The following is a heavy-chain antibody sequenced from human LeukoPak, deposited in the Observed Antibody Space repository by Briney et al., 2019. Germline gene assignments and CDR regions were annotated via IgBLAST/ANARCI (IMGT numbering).Heavy chain of an antibody. J-gene: IGHJ4*02. CDR3: ARALASGYYSYFDD. CDR2: LYSGDKT. CDR1: GLTVIAQY. D-gene: IGHD3-3*01. Sequence: GGSLRLSYKVSGLTVIAQYMTWFGQPQGRGRDSVALLYSGDKTYYPESVRDRFIISRDPSKNSVYLQMNNVRVEDTAVYYCARALASGYYSYFDDWGPGTLVTVSS. V-gene: IGHV3-53*01.